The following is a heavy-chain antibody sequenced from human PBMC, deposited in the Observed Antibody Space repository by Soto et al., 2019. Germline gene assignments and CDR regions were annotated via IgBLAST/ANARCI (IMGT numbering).Heavy chain of an antibody. J-gene: IGHJ4*02. CDR3: AKDGGIAVAGPCY. D-gene: IGHD6-19*01. CDR2: ISSDGSNK. Sequence: QVQLVESGVVVVQPGRSLRLSCGASGFIFSSYGMYWVRQAPGKGLEWVAVISSDGSNKYYADSVKGRFTISRDNSKNMLYLQRNSLRAEDTAVYYCAKDGGIAVAGPCYWGQGTLFTVSS. CDR1: GFIFSSYG. V-gene: IGHV3-30*18.